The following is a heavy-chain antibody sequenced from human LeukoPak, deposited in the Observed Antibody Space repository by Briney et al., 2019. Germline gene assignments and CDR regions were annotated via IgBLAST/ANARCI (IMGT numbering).Heavy chain of an antibody. D-gene: IGHD6-13*01. CDR1: GFTFSSSW. J-gene: IGHJ4*02. Sequence: GGSLGLSCAASGFTFSSSWMTWVRQAPGKGLEWVAHIKEDGTEEYYVDSVKGRFTISRDNAKNSLYLQMNSLRAEDTAVYYCARGSHIGAAGIFDNWGQGTLVTVSS. CDR3: ARGSHIGAAGIFDN. V-gene: IGHV3-7*05. CDR2: IKEDGTEE.